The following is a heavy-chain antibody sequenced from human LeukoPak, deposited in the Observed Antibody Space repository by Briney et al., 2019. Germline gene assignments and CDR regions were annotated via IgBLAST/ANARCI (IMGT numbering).Heavy chain of an antibody. J-gene: IGHJ4*02. CDR2: INNSGGNT. CDR1: GFTFSSYE. V-gene: IGHV3-23*01. Sequence: GGSLRLSCAASGFTFSSYEMNWVRQAPGKGLEWVSTINNSGGNTHYADSVKGQFTISRDNSKHTLYLQMNSLTDEDTAIYYCAKDAGASSAFFDLWGQGTLVTVSS. D-gene: IGHD2-8*02. CDR3: AKDAGASSAFFDL.